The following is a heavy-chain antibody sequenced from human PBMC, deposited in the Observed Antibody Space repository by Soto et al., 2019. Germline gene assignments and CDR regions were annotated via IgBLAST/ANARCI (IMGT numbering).Heavy chain of an antibody. CDR2: IYYSGST. J-gene: IGHJ3*02. V-gene: IGHV4-61*01. D-gene: IGHD3-16*01. Sequence: QVQLQESGPGLVKPSETLSLTYTVSGGSVSSGSYCWSRIRQPPGKGLEWIGYIYYSGSTNYNPSLKSRVTISVDTSKNQFSLKLSSVTAADTAVYYCARMGEMAFDIWGQGTMVTVSS. CDR3: ARMGEMAFDI. CDR1: GGSVSSGSYC.